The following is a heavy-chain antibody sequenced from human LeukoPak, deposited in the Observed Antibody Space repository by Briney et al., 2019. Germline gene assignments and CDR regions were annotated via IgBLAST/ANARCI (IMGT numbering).Heavy chain of an antibody. CDR1: GFTFDDYA. CDR2: ISWDGGST. J-gene: IGHJ4*02. CDR3: AKDMAAYYYASGNIDY. D-gene: IGHD3-10*01. Sequence: PGGSLRLSCAAPGFTFDDYAMHWVRQAPGKGLEWVSFISWDGGSTYYADSVKGRFTISRDNSKNSLYLQMNSLRAEDTALYYCAKDMAAYYYASGNIDYWGQGTLVTVSS. V-gene: IGHV3-43D*03.